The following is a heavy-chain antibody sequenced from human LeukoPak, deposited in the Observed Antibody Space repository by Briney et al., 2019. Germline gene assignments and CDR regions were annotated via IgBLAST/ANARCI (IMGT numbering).Heavy chain of an antibody. CDR1: GFSFEDFA. V-gene: IGHV3-9*01. D-gene: IGHD1-1*01. J-gene: IGHJ3*02. Sequence: GGSLRLSCAASGFSFEDFAMYWVRQAPGKGLEWVSGISWNSFSIGYADFVKGRFTISRDNGKNSLYLQMSSLRGEDTALYYCAESMYNWNDLDAFDIWGQGTMVTVPS. CDR3: AESMYNWNDLDAFDI. CDR2: ISWNSFSI.